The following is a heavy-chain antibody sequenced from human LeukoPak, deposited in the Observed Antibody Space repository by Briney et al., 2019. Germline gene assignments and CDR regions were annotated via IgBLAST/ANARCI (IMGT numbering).Heavy chain of an antibody. J-gene: IGHJ4*02. CDR3: AGAPNPTFFDY. V-gene: IGHV4-61*01. Sequence: SETLSLTCTVSGGSVSSDSYYWSWIRQPPGKGLEWIGHISYSGTTNYNPSLKGRVIISIDISQNQFSLKLSSVTAADTAVYYCAGAPNPTFFDYWGQGPLATVSS. CDR1: GGSVSSDSYY. CDR2: ISYSGTT.